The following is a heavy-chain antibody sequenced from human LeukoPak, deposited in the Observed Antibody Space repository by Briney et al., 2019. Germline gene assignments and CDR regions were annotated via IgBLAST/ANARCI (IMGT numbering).Heavy chain of an antibody. D-gene: IGHD7-27*01. CDR3: ANTPLVTGGHYYGMDV. CDR2: ISGSGGST. J-gene: IGHJ6*02. V-gene: IGHV3-23*01. CDR1: GFMFSSYA. Sequence: LPGGSLRLSCAASGFMFSSYAMSWVRQAPGKGLEWVSAISGSGGSTYYADSVKGRFTISRDNSKNTLYLQMNSLRAEDTAVYYCANTPLVTGGHYYGMDVWGQGTTVTVSS.